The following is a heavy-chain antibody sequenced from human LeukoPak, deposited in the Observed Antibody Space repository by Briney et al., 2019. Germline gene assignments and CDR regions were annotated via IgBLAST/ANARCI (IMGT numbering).Heavy chain of an antibody. CDR1: GFTFSSYS. Sequence: GGPLRLSCAASGFTFSSYSMNWVRQAPGKGLEWVSSISSSSSYIYYADSVKGRFTISRDNAKNSLYLQMNSLRAEDTAVYYCARRLRFLEWLLLDYWGQGTLVTVSS. D-gene: IGHD3-3*01. CDR3: ARRLRFLEWLLLDY. J-gene: IGHJ4*02. V-gene: IGHV3-21*01. CDR2: ISSSSSYI.